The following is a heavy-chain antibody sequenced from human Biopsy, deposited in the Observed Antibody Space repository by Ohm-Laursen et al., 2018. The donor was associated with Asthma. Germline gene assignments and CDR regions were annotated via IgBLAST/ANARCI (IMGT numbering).Heavy chain of an antibody. J-gene: IGHJ3*01. Sequence: SETLSRTCSVYGGSFSNYYWTWIRQPPGKGLEWIGEINHRGSTNYNPSLNRQVTLSVDTYKNQFSVKLSTVTAADTAVYYCARSPYYYGLLGPTRGFGVYAVWGHGTLVTVSS. D-gene: IGHD3-10*01. CDR2: INHRGST. CDR1: GGSFSNYY. V-gene: IGHV4-34*01. CDR3: ARSPYYYGLLGPTRGFGVYAV.